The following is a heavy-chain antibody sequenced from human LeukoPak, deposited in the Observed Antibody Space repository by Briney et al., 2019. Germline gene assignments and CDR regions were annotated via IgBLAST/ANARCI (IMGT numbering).Heavy chain of an antibody. Sequence: SETLSLTCTVSGGSISSYYWSWIRQPPGKGLEWIGYIYYSGSTNYNPSLKSRVTISVDTSKYQFSLKLSSVTAADTAVYYCARDRYYYYGMGVWGQGTTVTVSS. V-gene: IGHV4-59*01. CDR1: GGSISSYY. CDR2: IYYSGST. CDR3: ARDRYYYYGMGV. J-gene: IGHJ6*02.